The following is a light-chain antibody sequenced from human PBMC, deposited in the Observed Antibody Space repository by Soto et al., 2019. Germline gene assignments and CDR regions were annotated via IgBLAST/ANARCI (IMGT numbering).Light chain of an antibody. CDR2: DVS. J-gene: IGLJ2*01. CDR3: SSYTSTNTVV. Sequence: QSALTQPASVSGSPGQSITISCTGASSDGSDYNYVSWYQQHPGKAPKLMIYDVSYRPSGVSNRFSGSKSGNTASLTISGLQAVDEAYYYCSSYTSTNTVVFGGGTKLTVL. V-gene: IGLV2-14*03. CDR1: SSDGSDYNY.